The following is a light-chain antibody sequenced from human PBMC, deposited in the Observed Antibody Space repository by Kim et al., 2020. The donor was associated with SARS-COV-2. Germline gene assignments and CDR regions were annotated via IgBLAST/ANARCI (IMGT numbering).Light chain of an antibody. CDR3: QSYDNSLGVL. CDR2: GDD. CDR1: SSNIGAGFD. Sequence: QRLTMSCTRSSSNIGAGFDVHCDQQLPGTAPKLLIIGDDNRPSGVPDRFAGSRSGTSASLAITGLQAEDEADYYCQSYDNSLGVLFGGGTQLTVL. J-gene: IGLJ2*01. V-gene: IGLV1-40*01.